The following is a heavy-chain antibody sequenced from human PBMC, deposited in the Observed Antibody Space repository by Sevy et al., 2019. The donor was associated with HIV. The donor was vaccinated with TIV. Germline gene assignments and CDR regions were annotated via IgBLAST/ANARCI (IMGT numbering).Heavy chain of an antibody. CDR2: IRSKANSYAT. V-gene: IGHV3-73*01. D-gene: IGHD2-2*01. CDR3: TRQKDIVVVPAAMQYYYYYYMDV. J-gene: IGHJ6*03. CDR1: GFTFSGSA. Sequence: GGSLRLSCAASGFTFSGSAMHWVRQASGKGLEWVGRIRSKANSYATAYAGSGKGRCTISRDDSKNTAYLQMNSLITEDTAGYYCTRQKDIVVVPAAMQYYYYYYMDVWGKGTTVTVSS.